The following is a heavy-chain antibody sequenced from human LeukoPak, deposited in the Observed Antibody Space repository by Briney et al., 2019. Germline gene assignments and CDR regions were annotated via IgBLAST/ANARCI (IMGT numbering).Heavy chain of an antibody. CDR2: INHSGST. Sequence: SETLSLTCAVYGGSFSGYYWNWIGQPPGKGLEWIGEINHSGSTNYNPSLKSRVTISIDTSKNQFSLKLSSVTAADTAMYYCARGHSSVVTAIPYYFDYWGQGTLVTVSS. V-gene: IGHV4-34*01. D-gene: IGHD2-21*02. CDR1: GGSFSGYY. CDR3: ARGHSSVVTAIPYYFDY. J-gene: IGHJ4*02.